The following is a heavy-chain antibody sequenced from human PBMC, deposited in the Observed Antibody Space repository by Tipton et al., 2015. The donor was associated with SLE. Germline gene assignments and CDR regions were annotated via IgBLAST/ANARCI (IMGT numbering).Heavy chain of an antibody. CDR3: AKGRDWSYFDY. J-gene: IGHJ4*02. CDR2: IRFDGNKE. CDR1: GFTFSAYG. D-gene: IGHD1-1*01. V-gene: IGHV3-30*02. Sequence: GSLRLSCTASGFTFSAYGMHWVRQAPGKGLEWVTFIRFDGNKEYYADSVKGRFTISRDNAKNTLFLQINSLRTDDTAVYYCAKGRDWSYFDYWGQGTLVTVSS.